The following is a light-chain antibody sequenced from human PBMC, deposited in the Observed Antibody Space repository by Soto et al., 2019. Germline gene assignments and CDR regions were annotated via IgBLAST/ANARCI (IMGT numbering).Light chain of an antibody. V-gene: IGLV1-44*01. CDR2: NNN. CDR1: RSNIGSNT. J-gene: IGLJ3*02. Sequence: QPVLTQPPSASGTPGQRVTISCSGSRSNIGSNTVNWYQQLPGTGPKLLIYNNNQRPSGVPDRFSGSKSGTSASLAISGVQSEDEADFYCATWDDTLNVWMFGGGTKVTVL. CDR3: ATWDDTLNVWM.